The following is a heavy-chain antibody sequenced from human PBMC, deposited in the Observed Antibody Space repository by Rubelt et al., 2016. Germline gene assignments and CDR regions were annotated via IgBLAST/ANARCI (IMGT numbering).Heavy chain of an antibody. Sequence: QVQLQQWGAGLLKPSETLSLTCVVSGGSFSAYYWSWIRQPPGKGLEWIGEINHSGSTTYNPSLKSRVTMSVDTSKNQFSLGLTSMTAADTAIYYWASSAMFGSPCLTYWGQGSLVTVSS. J-gene: IGHJ4*02. D-gene: IGHD3-3*01. V-gene: IGHV4-34*01. CDR2: INHSGST. CDR1: GGSFSAYY. CDR3: ASSAMFGSPCLTY.